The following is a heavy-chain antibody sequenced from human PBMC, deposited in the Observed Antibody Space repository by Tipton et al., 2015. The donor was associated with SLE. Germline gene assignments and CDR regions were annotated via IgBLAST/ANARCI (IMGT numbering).Heavy chain of an antibody. Sequence: TLSLTCAVSGGSISSSNWWSWVRQPPGKGLEWIGYIYYSGSTYYNPSLKSRVTISVDTSKNQFSLKLSSVTAADTAVYYCAREDGGKAYFDYWGQGTLVTVSS. D-gene: IGHD4-23*01. V-gene: IGHV4-4*02. J-gene: IGHJ4*02. CDR1: GGSISSSNW. CDR3: AREDGGKAYFDY. CDR2: IYYSGST.